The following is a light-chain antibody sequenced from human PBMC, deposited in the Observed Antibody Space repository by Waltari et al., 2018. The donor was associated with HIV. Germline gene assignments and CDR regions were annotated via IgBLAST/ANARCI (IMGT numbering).Light chain of an antibody. CDR3: QQRSNWPPT. CDR2: DTS. V-gene: IGKV3-11*01. J-gene: IGKJ4*01. Sequence: ENVLTQSPATLSLSPGERATLSCRASQSVDDYLAWYQQKPGQAPRRLIYDTSHRVTGIPARFSGSGSGTDFTLTISSLEPEDFAVYYCQQRSNWPPTFGGGTKVEI. CDR1: QSVDDY.